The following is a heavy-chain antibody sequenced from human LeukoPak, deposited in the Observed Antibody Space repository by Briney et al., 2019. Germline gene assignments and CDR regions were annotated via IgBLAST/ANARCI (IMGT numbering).Heavy chain of an antibody. Sequence: GGSLRLSCAASGFTFSSYAMHWVRQAPGKGLEWEAVISYDGSNKYYADSVKGRFTISRDNSKNTLYLQMNSLRAEDTAVYYCARDRTPRVTGAFDIWGQGTMVTVSS. CDR1: GFTFSSYA. CDR2: ISYDGSNK. V-gene: IGHV3-30*04. J-gene: IGHJ3*02. CDR3: ARDRTPRVTGAFDI. D-gene: IGHD4-17*01.